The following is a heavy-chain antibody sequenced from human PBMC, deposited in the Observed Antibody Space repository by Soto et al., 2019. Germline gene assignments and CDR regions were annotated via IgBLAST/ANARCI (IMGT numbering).Heavy chain of an antibody. V-gene: IGHV4-39*01. CDR2: IYYNGNT. CDR3: AKTADSWFDP. CDR1: GGSINSGTYY. J-gene: IGHJ5*02. D-gene: IGHD1-1*01. Sequence: ASETLSLTCTVSGGSINSGTYYWDWIRQPPGKGLEWIGSIYYNGNTYYNPPLKSRVTISVDTSKDQFSLNLNSVAAADTALYYCAKTADSWFDPWGQGTLVTVSS.